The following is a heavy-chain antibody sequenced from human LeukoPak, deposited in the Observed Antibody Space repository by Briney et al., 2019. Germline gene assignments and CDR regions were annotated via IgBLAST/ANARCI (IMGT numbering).Heavy chain of an antibody. J-gene: IGHJ4*02. CDR3: ARAPGGPEAHGSGSYYFDY. CDR1: GYTFTSYY. Sequence: ASVKVSCKASGYTFTSYYMHWVRQAPGQGLEWMGIINPSGGSTSSAQKFQGRVTMTRDTSTSTVYMELSSLRSEDTAVYYCARAPGGPEAHGSGSYYFDYWGQGTLVTVSS. D-gene: IGHD3-10*01. V-gene: IGHV1-46*01. CDR2: INPSGGST.